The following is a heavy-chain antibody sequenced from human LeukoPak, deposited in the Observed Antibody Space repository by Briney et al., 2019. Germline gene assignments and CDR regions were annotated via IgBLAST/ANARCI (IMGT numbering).Heavy chain of an antibody. CDR1: IDSTRGNY. J-gene: IGHJ4*02. CDR3: ATEILGAPTPGAY. Sequence: PSETLSLTCAVSIDSTRGNYWSWVRQSPGRGLEWIGEVHRSGRTNYMPSLKSRVTISIDNSKDQISLDLASVTAADTAVYYCATEILGAPTPGAYWGQGTLVTVSS. D-gene: IGHD2-8*02. V-gene: IGHV4-4*02. CDR2: VHRSGRT.